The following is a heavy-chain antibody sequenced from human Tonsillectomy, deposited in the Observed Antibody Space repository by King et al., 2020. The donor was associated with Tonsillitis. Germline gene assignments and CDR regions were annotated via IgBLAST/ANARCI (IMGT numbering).Heavy chain of an antibody. V-gene: IGHV1-8*01. Sequence: VQLVESGAEVKKPGASGKVCCKASGYTCTSYDINWLRQATGQGLEWMGGMNPNSGNTAYAKKFLGRVTMPRNTSISTAYMELSSLRSEDTAVYYCARGTYYYGSGSSNWFDPWGQGTLVTVSS. D-gene: IGHD3-10*01. CDR2: MNPNSGNT. CDR3: ARGTYYYGSGSSNWFDP. CDR1: GYTCTSYD. J-gene: IGHJ5*02.